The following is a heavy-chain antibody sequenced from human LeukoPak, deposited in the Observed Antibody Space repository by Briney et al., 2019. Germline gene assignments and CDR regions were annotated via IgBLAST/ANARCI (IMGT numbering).Heavy chain of an antibody. CDR2: IGTAGDT. Sequence: GGSLRLSCAASGFTFSSYAMSWVRQAPGKGLEWVSAIGTAGDTYYPGSVKGRFTISRENAKNSLYLQMNSLRAEDTAVYYCARALVYYYGMDVWGQGTTVTVSS. J-gene: IGHJ6*02. D-gene: IGHD6-13*01. CDR3: ARALVYYYGMDV. V-gene: IGHV3-13*01. CDR1: GFTFSSYA.